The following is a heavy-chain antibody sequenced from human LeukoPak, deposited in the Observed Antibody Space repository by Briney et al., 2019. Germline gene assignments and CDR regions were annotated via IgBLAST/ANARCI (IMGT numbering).Heavy chain of an antibody. D-gene: IGHD2-15*01. Sequence: GGSLRLSCAASGFTFSSYEMNWVRQAPGKGLEWVSYISSSGSTIYYADSVKGRFTISRDNAKNSLYLQMNSLRAEDTPVYYCARDCGGGSCYGPYDSFDIWGQGTMVTVSS. V-gene: IGHV3-48*03. CDR2: ISSSGSTI. CDR1: GFTFSSYE. J-gene: IGHJ3*02. CDR3: ARDCGGGSCYGPYDSFDI.